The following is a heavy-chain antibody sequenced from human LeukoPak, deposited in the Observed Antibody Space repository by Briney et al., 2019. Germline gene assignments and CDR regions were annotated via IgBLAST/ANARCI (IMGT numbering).Heavy chain of an antibody. V-gene: IGHV3-11*04. CDR1: GFTFSDYY. J-gene: IGHJ6*03. CDR2: ISSSGSTI. D-gene: IGHD3-3*01. Sequence: RGSLRLSCAASGFTFSDYYMSWIRQAPGKGLEWVSYISSSGSTIYYADSVKGRFAISRDNAKNSLYLQMNSLRAEDTAVYYCARLPPSLIFGVVDYYMDVWGKGTTVTVSS. CDR3: ARLPPSLIFGVVDYYMDV.